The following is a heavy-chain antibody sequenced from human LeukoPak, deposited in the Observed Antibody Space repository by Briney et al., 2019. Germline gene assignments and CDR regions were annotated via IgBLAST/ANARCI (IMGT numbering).Heavy chain of an antibody. CDR3: ARVWWLAAIIYY. CDR2: IYHSGST. J-gene: IGHJ4*02. CDR1: GYSISSGYY. V-gene: IGHV4-38-2*02. Sequence: SETLSLTCTVSGYSISSGYYWGWIRQPPGKGLEWIGSIYHSGSTYYNPSLKSRVTISVDTSKNQFSLKLSSVTAADTAVYYCARVWWLAAIIYYWGQGTLVTVSS. D-gene: IGHD6-13*01.